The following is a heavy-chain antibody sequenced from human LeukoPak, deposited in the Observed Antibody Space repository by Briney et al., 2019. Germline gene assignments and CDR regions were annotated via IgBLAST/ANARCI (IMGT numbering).Heavy chain of an antibody. J-gene: IGHJ3*02. CDR2: INPNSGGT. Sequence: ASVKVSCXASGYTFTDYYMHWVRQARGQGLEWMGRINPNSGGTNYAQKFQGRVTMTRDTSISTAYMELSRLRSDDTAVYYCARRRNVDTAMVTHDAFDIWGQGTMVTVSS. CDR3: ARRRNVDTAMVTHDAFDI. D-gene: IGHD5-18*01. V-gene: IGHV1-2*06. CDR1: GYTFTDYY.